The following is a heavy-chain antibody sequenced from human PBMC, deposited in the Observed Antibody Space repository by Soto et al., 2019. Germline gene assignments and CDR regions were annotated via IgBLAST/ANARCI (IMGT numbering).Heavy chain of an antibody. CDR3: ARDPLGYCSSTSCPYYYYYYYMDV. D-gene: IGHD2-2*01. CDR1: GFTFSSYG. CDR2: IWYDGSNK. V-gene: IGHV3-33*01. J-gene: IGHJ6*03. Sequence: GGSLRLSCAASGFTFSSYGMHWVRQAPGKGLEWVAVIWYDGSNKYYADSVKGRFTISRDNSKNTLYLQMNSLRAEDTAVYYCARDPLGYCSSTSCPYYYYYYYMDVWGKGTTVTVSS.